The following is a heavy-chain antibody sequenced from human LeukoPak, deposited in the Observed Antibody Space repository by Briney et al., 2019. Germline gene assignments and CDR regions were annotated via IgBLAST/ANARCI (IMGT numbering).Heavy chain of an antibody. CDR2: IYYSGST. CDR1: GGSISSSSYY. D-gene: IGHD5-18*01. J-gene: IGHJ4*02. Sequence: KPSETLSLTCTVSGGSISSSSYYWGWIRQPPGKGLEWIGSIYYSGSTYYNPSLKSRVTISVDTSKNQFSLKLSSVTAADTAVYYCARGRTTAMVGDYFDYWGQGTLVTVSS. CDR3: ARGRTTAMVGDYFDY. V-gene: IGHV4-39*07.